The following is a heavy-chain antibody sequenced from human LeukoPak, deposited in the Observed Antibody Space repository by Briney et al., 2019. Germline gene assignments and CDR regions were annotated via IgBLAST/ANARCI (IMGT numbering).Heavy chain of an antibody. V-gene: IGHV4-4*07. D-gene: IGHD3-10*01. J-gene: IGHJ6*03. CDR3: ARDQSLYYGSGSYGYYYYYYMDV. CDR2: IYTSGST. CDR1: GGSISSYY. Sequence: PSETLSLTCTVSGGSISSYYWSWIRQPAGKGLEWIGRIYTSGSTNYNPPLKSRVTMSVDTSKNQFSLKLSSVTAADTAVYYCARDQSLYYGSGSYGYYYYYYMDVWGKGTTVTVSS.